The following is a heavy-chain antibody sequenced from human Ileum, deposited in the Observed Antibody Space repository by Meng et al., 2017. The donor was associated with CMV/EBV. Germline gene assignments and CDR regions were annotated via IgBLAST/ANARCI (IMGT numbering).Heavy chain of an antibody. CDR2: IFVSGST. J-gene: IGHJ2*01. Sequence: QGHLQLSAPGPVTPSETRSLTCTDAGSALCTDTWNWIRQPAGKGLEWLGRIFVSGSTTYNPSLESRLTMSVESSNNKFSLRLTSVTAADTAVYYCARDYCNGGSCYRFFDLCGRGTLVTVSS. V-gene: IGHV4-4*07. CDR3: ARDYCNGGSCYRFFDL. CDR1: GSALCTDT. D-gene: IGHD2-15*01.